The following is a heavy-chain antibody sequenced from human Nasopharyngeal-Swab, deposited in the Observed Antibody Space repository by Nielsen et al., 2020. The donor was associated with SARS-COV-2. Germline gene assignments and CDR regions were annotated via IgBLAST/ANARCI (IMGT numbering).Heavy chain of an antibody. D-gene: IGHD5-24*01. CDR3: ARMAEMATEKFDY. V-gene: IGHV2-26*01. CDR2: IFSNDEK. J-gene: IGHJ4*02. Sequence: RQAPGKALEWLAHIFSNDEKSYSTSLKSRLTIPKDTSKSQVVLTMTNMDPVDTATYYCARMAEMATEKFDYWGQGTLVTVSS.